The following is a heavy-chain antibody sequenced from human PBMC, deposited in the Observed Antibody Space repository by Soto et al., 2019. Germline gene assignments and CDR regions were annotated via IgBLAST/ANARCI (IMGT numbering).Heavy chain of an antibody. V-gene: IGHV1-8*01. D-gene: IGHD6-19*01. CDR1: GYTFTSYD. CDR2: MNPSTGNT. CDR3: ARGRIIVAGGFDP. Sequence: QVQLVQSGAEVKKPGASVKVSCKASGYTFTSYDIIWVRQATGQGLEWMGWMNPSTGNTDSAEKFQGRLTMTRNTXISTVYMELSSLRFEDTAVYYCARGRIIVAGGFDPWGQGTLVTVSS. J-gene: IGHJ5*02.